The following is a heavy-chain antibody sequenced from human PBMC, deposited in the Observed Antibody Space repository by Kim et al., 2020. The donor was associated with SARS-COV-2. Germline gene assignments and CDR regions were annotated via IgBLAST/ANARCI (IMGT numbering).Heavy chain of an antibody. Sequence: GESLRLSCAASGFTFSSYGMHWVRQAPGKGLEWVAVIWYDGSNKYYADSVKGRFTISRDNSKNTLYLQMNSLRAEDTAVYYCARDPGIVGAVDAFDIWGQGTMVTVSS. CDR3: ARDPGIVGAVDAFDI. CDR1: GFTFSSYG. CDR2: IWYDGSNK. J-gene: IGHJ3*02. D-gene: IGHD1-26*01. V-gene: IGHV3-33*01.